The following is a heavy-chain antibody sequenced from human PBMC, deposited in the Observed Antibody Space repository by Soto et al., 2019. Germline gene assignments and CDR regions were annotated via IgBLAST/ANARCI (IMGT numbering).Heavy chain of an antibody. J-gene: IGHJ4*02. CDR2: IDPRSGGT. V-gene: IGHV1-2*02. CDR3: ATDDYGIFPY. CDR1: GYPFTTYY. D-gene: IGHD3-10*01. Sequence: HVQLVQSGTEVKKPGASVRVSCMVSGYPFTTYYIHWVRQAPGQGLEWRGWIDPRSGGTVYEQKFQGRVTMTRDTSISTGYMDLSGLTSDDTALYYCATDDYGIFPYWGQGSLVTVSS.